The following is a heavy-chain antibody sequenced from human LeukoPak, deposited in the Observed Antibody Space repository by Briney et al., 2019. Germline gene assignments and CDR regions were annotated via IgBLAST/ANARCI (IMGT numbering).Heavy chain of an antibody. V-gene: IGHV4-59*12. CDR2: IYYSGST. D-gene: IGHD5-18*01. CDR1: GGSISSYY. Sequence: PSETLSLTCTVSGGSISSYYWNWIRQPPEKGLEWIGYIYYSGSTYYNPSLKSRVTISVDTSKNQFSLKLSSVTAADTAVYYCARDGGYSYGLWGQGTLVTVSS. CDR3: ARDGGYSYGL. J-gene: IGHJ4*02.